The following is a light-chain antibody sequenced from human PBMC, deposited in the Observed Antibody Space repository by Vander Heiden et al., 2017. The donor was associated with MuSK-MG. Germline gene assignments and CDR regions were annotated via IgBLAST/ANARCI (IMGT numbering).Light chain of an antibody. CDR3: QVWDSSSDHVV. V-gene: IGLV3-21*02. J-gene: IGLJ2*01. CDR2: DDD. CDR1: NIGTKG. Sequence: SYVLTQPPSVSVAPGQTARITCGGTNIGTKGVHWYQQKPGQAPVLVVYDDDDRPSGIPERFSGSNSGNTATLTISGVEAGDEADYYCQVWDSSSDHVVFGGGTKLTVL.